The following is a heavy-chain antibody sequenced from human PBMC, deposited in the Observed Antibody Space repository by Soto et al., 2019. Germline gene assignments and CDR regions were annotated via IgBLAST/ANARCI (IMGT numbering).Heavy chain of an antibody. V-gene: IGHV4-30-4*01. CDR1: GGSITSGSYY. CDR2: RYYSGNT. J-gene: IGHJ4*02. CDR3: ARGGYDTRGQTFIGWGPDC. D-gene: IGHD3-22*01. Sequence: HVQLQESGPGPVTPSQTLSLSCTVSGGSITSGSYYWTWVRKSPGKALEWSVYRYYSGNTYYNPSLNGSATISVDTSNNQFSLKLTSVTAADTAVYYCARGGYDTRGQTFIGWGPDCWGQGNLVTVSS.